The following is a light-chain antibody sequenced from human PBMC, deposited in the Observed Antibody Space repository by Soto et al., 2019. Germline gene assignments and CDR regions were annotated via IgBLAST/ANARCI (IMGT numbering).Light chain of an antibody. Sequence: ENVLTQSPGTLSLSPGERATLSCRASQSVSSNYLGWYQQKPGQAPRLLIYGAINRATGIPDRFSGSGSGTDFTLTISSLEPEDFAVYYCQQYGSSPITFGQGTRLEIK. CDR2: GAI. CDR3: QQYGSSPIT. J-gene: IGKJ5*01. V-gene: IGKV3-20*01. CDR1: QSVSSNY.